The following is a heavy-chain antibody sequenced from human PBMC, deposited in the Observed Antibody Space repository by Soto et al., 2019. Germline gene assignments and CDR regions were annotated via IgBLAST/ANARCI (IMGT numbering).Heavy chain of an antibody. V-gene: IGHV1-69*01. D-gene: IGHD6-6*01. Sequence: QVQLVQSGAEVKKPGSSVKVSCKASGGTFSSYAISWVRQAPGQGLEWMGGIIPIFGTANYAQKFQGRVTITADESTSTAYMELSSLRSEDTAVYYCARAGIAARENCFDPWGQGTLVTVSS. J-gene: IGHJ5*02. CDR2: IIPIFGTA. CDR1: GGTFSSYA. CDR3: ARAGIAARENCFDP.